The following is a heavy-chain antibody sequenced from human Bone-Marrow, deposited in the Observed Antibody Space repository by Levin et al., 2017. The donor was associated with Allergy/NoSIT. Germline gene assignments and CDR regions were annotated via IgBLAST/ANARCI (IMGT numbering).Heavy chain of an antibody. J-gene: IGHJ5*02. V-gene: IGHV4-61*02. Sequence: SQTLSLTCTVSGDSINNTNHYWSWIRQPAGKGLEWIGRMFAGGAATYNRSLRSRATISIETSKNQFSLKLTSVTAADTAVYYFARDETFNSWHTGWFDPWGQGTLVTVSS. D-gene: IGHD6-13*01. CDR3: ARDETFNSWHTGWFDP. CDR1: GDSINNTNHY. CDR2: MFAGGAA.